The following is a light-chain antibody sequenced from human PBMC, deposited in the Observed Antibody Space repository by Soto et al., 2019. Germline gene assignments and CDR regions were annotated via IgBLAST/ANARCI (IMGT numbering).Light chain of an antibody. J-gene: IGKJ1*01. CDR3: QQYNDWPRT. CDR1: QSVSST. CDR2: GAS. V-gene: IGKV3-15*01. Sequence: EIVITQSPATLSVSPGARATLSCSASQSVSSTLAWYQQKAGQAPRLLIYGASTRATGIPARFSGSGSGTEFTLTISSLQSEDFAVYYCQQYNDWPRTFGQGNKVEIK.